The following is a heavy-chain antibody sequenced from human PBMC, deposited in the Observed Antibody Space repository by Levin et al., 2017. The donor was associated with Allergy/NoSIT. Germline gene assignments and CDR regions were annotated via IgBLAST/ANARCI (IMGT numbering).Heavy chain of an antibody. Sequence: GESLKISCAASGFTVSSNYMSWVRQAPGKGLEWVSVIYSGGSTYYADSVKGRFTISRDNSKNTLYLQMNSLRAEDTAVYYCARDHIVGATWFDPWGQGTLVTVSS. CDR3: ARDHIVGATWFDP. CDR2: IYSGGST. V-gene: IGHV3-66*01. CDR1: GFTVSSNY. D-gene: IGHD1-26*01. J-gene: IGHJ5*02.